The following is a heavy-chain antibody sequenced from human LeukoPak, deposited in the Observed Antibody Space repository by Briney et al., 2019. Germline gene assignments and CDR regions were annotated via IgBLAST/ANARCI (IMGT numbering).Heavy chain of an antibody. CDR3: AKDGLYYDGSEPVYYFDS. J-gene: IGHJ4*02. V-gene: IGHV3-23*01. CDR1: RFIFNISA. D-gene: IGHD3-22*01. CDR2: NFYRGGAT. Sequence: GGSLTLPCAASRFIFNISAMTWPRRSRERGGEFLTYNFYRGGATYYADSVKGRFTISRDNSKNTLYLQMNSLRAEDTALYYCAKDGLYYDGSEPVYYFDSWGQGTLVTVSS.